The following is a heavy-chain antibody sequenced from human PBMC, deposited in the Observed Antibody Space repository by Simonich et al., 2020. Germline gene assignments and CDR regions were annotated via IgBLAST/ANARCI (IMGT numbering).Heavy chain of an antibody. CDR2: IYYSGST. Sequence: QVQLQESGPGLVKPSETLSLTCTDSGGSISSYYWSWIRQPPGKGLEWIGYIYYSGSTNYNPSLKSRVTISVDTSKTQFSLKLSSVTAADTAVYYCARGISSGWYWYFDLWGRGTLVTVSS. CDR3: ARGISSGWYWYFDL. D-gene: IGHD6-19*01. J-gene: IGHJ2*01. V-gene: IGHV4-59*01. CDR1: GGSISSYY.